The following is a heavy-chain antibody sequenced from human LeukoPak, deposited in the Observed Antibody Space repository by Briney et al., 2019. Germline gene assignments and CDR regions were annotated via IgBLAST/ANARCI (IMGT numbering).Heavy chain of an antibody. CDR2: IYYTGIT. J-gene: IGHJ4*02. D-gene: IGHD3-3*01. CDR1: GGSISNYY. CDR3: VRGYFDVSSGHPKTFDY. V-gene: IGHV4-59*04. Sequence: SETLTLTCTVSGGSISNYYWRWIRQPRGKGLEGFVSIYYTGITYFNPFFQSRVNIPVNKSKNLFSSGFGHVATPETALYYCVRGYFDVSSGHPKTFDYWDRGTLVTVSS.